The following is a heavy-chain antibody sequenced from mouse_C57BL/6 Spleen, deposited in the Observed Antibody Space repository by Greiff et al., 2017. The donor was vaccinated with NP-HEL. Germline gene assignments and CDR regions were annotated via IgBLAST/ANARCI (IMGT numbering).Heavy chain of an antibody. CDR2: ISSGSSTI. D-gene: IGHD2-1*01. CDR3: ARGAGNFLDY. Sequence: DVQLVESGGGLVKPGGSLKLSCAASGFTFSDYGMHWVRQAPEKGLEWVAYISSGSSTIYYADTVKGRFTISRDNAKNTLFLQMTSLGSDDTAMYYCARGAGNFLDYWGQGTTLTVSS. CDR1: GFTFSDYG. V-gene: IGHV5-17*01. J-gene: IGHJ2*01.